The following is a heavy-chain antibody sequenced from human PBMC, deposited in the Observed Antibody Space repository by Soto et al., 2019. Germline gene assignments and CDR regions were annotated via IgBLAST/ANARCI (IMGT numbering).Heavy chain of an antibody. CDR3: ATGDVGYCSGGSCYLPFAEYFQH. CDR2: FDPEDGET. V-gene: IGHV1-24*01. CDR1: GYTLTELS. D-gene: IGHD2-15*01. J-gene: IGHJ1*01. Sequence: QVQLVQSGAEVKKPGASVKVSCKVSGYTLTELSMHWVRQAPGKGLEWMGGFDPEDGETIYAQKFQGRVTMTEDTSTDTAYMELSSLRSEDTAVYYCATGDVGYCSGGSCYLPFAEYFQHWGQGTLVTVSS.